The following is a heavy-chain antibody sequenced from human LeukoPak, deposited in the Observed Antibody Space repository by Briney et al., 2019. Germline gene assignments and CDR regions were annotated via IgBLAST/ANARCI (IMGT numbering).Heavy chain of an antibody. CDR1: GFSFNYA. Sequence: TGGSLRLSCAASGFSFNYAWMSWVRQAPGKGLEWVSAISGSGGSTYYADSVKGRFTISRDNSKNTLYLQMNSLRAEDTAVYYCAKKGSSSFDYWGQGTLVTVSS. CDR3: AKKGSSSFDY. V-gene: IGHV3-23*01. CDR2: ISGSGGST. J-gene: IGHJ4*02. D-gene: IGHD6-13*01.